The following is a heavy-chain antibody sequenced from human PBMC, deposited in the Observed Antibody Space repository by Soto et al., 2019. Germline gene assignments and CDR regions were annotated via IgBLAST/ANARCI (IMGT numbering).Heavy chain of an antibody. CDR3: ATRGQNDTAYYCYYIDV. Sequence: GGSLRLSCAASGVTFSLYAMNWVRPAPGEGLEWVSGLNGRGGSTFYADSVKGRFTISRDNSKNTLYLQMNSLRVEDTAVSSGATRGQNDTAYYCYYIDVWGKGTTVTVSS. D-gene: IGHD1-1*01. CDR1: GVTFSLYA. J-gene: IGHJ6*03. CDR2: LNGRGGST. V-gene: IGHV3-23*01.